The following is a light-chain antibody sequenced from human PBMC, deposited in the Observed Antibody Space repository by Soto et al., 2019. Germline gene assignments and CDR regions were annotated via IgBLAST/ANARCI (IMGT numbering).Light chain of an antibody. V-gene: IGKV1-5*03. CDR2: KAS. J-gene: IGKJ1*01. CDR3: LQDYNYPQT. CDR1: QSISSW. Sequence: DIQMTQSPSTLSASVGDRVTITCRASQSISSWLAWYQQKPGKAPKLLIYKASSLESGVPSRFSGSGSGTEFTLTISSLQPDDFATYYCLQDYNYPQTFGQGTKVDIK.